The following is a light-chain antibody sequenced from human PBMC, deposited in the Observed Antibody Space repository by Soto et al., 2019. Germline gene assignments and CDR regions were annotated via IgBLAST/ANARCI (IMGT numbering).Light chain of an antibody. Sequence: ASVGHCVSMTFRASQVITNFLAWYQQKPGKVPRLLIYSASTLQSGVPSRFSGSSSGRDITYICSSVQPEDVATYSSKKSNRALRTLAGGTKVDIK. J-gene: IGKJ4*01. CDR2: SAS. CDR3: KKSNRALRT. CDR1: QVITNF. V-gene: IGKV1-27*01.